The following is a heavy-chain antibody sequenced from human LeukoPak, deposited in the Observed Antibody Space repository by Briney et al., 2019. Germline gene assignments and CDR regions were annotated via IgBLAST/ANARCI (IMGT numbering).Heavy chain of an antibody. CDR1: GFTFSSYE. Sequence: GGSLRLSCAASGFTFSSYEMNWVRQAPGKGLEWVSHISSTGITRYYADSVKGRFTISRDNAKNSLFLQLSSLRAEDTAVYYCARDSAISYDRYFDLWGRGTLVTVSS. V-gene: IGHV3-48*03. CDR2: ISSTGITR. J-gene: IGHJ2*01. CDR3: ARDSAISYDRYFDL. D-gene: IGHD3-16*01.